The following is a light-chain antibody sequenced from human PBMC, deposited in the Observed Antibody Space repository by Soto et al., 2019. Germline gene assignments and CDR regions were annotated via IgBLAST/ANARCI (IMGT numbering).Light chain of an antibody. Sequence: QSALTQPASVSGSPGQSITISCTRTSSDIGDYNYVSWYQHHPGKAPKLMIYKVTNRPSGVSNRFSGSKSGNTASLTISGLQAEDEADYYCSSYTSSSTVVFGGGTKLTVL. CDR1: SSDIGDYNY. V-gene: IGLV2-14*01. J-gene: IGLJ2*01. CDR3: SSYTSSSTVV. CDR2: KVT.